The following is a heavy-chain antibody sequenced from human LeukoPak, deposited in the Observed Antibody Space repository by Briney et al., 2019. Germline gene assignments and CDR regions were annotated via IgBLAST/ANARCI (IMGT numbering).Heavy chain of an antibody. CDR2: INPNSGGT. J-gene: IGHJ4*02. CDR3: ARDGRDGYNLAHY. CDR1: GYTFTGYY. D-gene: IGHD5-24*01. V-gene: IGHV1-2*02. Sequence: ASVKVSCKASGYTFTGYYIHWVRQAPGQGLEWMGWINPNSGGTNYAQKFQGRVTMTRDTSTSAVYMELSRLRSDDTAVYYCARDGRDGYNLAHYWGQGTLVTVSS.